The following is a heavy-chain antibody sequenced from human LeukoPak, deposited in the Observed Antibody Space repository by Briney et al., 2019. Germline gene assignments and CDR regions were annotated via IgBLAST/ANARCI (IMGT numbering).Heavy chain of an antibody. V-gene: IGHV4-31*03. Sequence: SETLSLTCTVSGGSISSGGYYWSWIRQHPGKGLEWIGYIYYSGSTYYNPSLKSRVTISVDTSKNQFSLKLSSVTAADTAVYYCARDRQVLTGYYCSDIWGQGTMVTVSS. CDR3: ARDRQVLTGYYCSDI. J-gene: IGHJ3*02. CDR2: IYYSGST. CDR1: GGSISSGGYY. D-gene: IGHD3-9*01.